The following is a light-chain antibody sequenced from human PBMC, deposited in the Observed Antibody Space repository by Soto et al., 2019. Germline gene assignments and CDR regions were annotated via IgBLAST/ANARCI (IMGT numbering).Light chain of an antibody. CDR2: KIS. V-gene: IGKV2-24*01. J-gene: IGKJ2*02. CDR3: MQATQFPRT. CDR1: QSLAHSDGNTY. Sequence: DIVMTQTPLSSPVTLGQPASISCRSSQSLAHSDGNTYLSWLQQRPGQPPRLLIYKISNRFSEVPDRFSGSGAGTDFTLRISRVESEDVGAYYCMQATQFPRTFGQGTKLEIK.